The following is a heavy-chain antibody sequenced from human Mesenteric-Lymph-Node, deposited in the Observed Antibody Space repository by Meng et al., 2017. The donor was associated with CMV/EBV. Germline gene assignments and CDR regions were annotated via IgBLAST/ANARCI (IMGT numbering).Heavy chain of an antibody. V-gene: IGHV2-5*02. Sequence: TFSGFSLTTSRVGVGWIRQPPGKALEWLTLIYWDDDKRYSPSLKSRLTINKDTSKNQLVLTMTNMDPVDTGTYYCAHRFGTFNYFDYWGQGTPVTVSS. CDR2: IYWDDDK. CDR1: GFSLTTSRVG. CDR3: AHRFGTFNYFDY. J-gene: IGHJ4*02. D-gene: IGHD1-1*01.